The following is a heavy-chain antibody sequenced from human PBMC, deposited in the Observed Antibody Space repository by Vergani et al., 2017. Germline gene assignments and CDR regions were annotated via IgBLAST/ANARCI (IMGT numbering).Heavy chain of an antibody. J-gene: IGHJ4*02. CDR3: ARDWGPWDIVVVGNY. D-gene: IGHD2-2*01. CDR1: GFTFSSYA. Sequence: QVQLVESGGGVVQPGRSLRLSCAASGFTFSSYAMHWVRQAPGKGLEWVAVISYDGSNKYYADSVKGRFTISRDNSKNMLYLQMNSLRAEDTAVYYCARDWGPWDIVVVGNYWGQGTLVTVSS. CDR2: ISYDGSNK. V-gene: IGHV3-30-3*01.